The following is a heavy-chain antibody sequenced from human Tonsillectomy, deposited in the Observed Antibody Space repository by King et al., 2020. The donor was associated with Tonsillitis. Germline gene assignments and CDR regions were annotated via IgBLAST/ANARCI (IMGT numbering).Heavy chain of an antibody. J-gene: IGHJ4*02. CDR2: IYYSGST. Sequence: QLQESGPGLVKPSETLSLTCSVSGGSISSSYWSWIRQPPGKRLEWIGYIYYSGSTNYNPSLKSRVTISVDPSKNQFSLRLSSVTVADTAVYYCARSSGWYFDYWGQGTLVTVSS. CDR3: ARSSGWYFDY. V-gene: IGHV4-59*01. D-gene: IGHD6-19*01. CDR1: GGSISSSY.